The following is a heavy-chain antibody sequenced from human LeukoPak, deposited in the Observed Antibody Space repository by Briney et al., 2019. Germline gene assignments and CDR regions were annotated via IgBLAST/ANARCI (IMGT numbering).Heavy chain of an antibody. CDR2: VYTSGST. J-gene: IGHJ5*02. CDR3: AKSPSGRGGYNRFDP. CDR1: GGSISGYY. Sequence: PSDTLSLTCTVSGGSISGYYWSWIRQPAGKGLEWIGRVYTSGSTNYNPSLKSRVTMSMDTSKNQFSLNLSSVTAADTAVYYCAKSPSGRGGYNRFDPWGQGTLVTVSS. D-gene: IGHD3-16*01. V-gene: IGHV4-4*07.